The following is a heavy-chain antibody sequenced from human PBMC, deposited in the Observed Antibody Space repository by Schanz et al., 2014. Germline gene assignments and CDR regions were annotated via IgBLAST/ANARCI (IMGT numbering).Heavy chain of an antibody. Sequence: QVQLQESGPGLVKPSETLSLTCAVSGGSISSSDWWSWVRQPPGKGLECIGRIYSRGSSTYNPSRKSRVTIPTDTSNNQFPLKQTSVAAADTAVYYCARGGSVATIAPYTWFDPWGQGTLVTVSS. CDR2: IYSRGSS. CDR3: ARGGSVATIAPYTWFDP. CDR1: GGSISSSDW. V-gene: IGHV4-4*02. D-gene: IGHD5-12*01. J-gene: IGHJ5*02.